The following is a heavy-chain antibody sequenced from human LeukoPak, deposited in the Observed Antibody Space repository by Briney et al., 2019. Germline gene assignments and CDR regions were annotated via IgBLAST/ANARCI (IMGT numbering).Heavy chain of an antibody. CDR1: GFTFSSYS. Sequence: GGSLRLSCAASGFTFSSYSMSWVRQASGKGLEWVSLLYSGGTTSYAASVKGRFTISRHDSKNTLYLQMNSLGAEDTAVYYCARGGNGYKWAFDIWGQGTMVTVSS. D-gene: IGHD3-22*01. J-gene: IGHJ3*02. CDR2: LYSGGTT. V-gene: IGHV3-53*04. CDR3: ARGGNGYKWAFDI.